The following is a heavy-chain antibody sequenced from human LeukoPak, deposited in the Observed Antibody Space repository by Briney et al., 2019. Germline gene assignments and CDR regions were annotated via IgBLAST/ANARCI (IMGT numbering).Heavy chain of an antibody. CDR2: IFRTGST. J-gene: IGHJ5*01. D-gene: IGHD3-10*01. CDR1: GGSIDRSSYY. Sequence: PSETLSLTCAVSGGSIDRSSYYWGWIRQPPGKGLEWIGSIFRTGSTYYSASLKSRVSISVDTSKNHIALKLTSVTAADTAVYFCARRVGFYGSGSLNYFDPWGQGILVSVS. V-gene: IGHV4-39*02. CDR3: ARRVGFYGSGSLNYFDP.